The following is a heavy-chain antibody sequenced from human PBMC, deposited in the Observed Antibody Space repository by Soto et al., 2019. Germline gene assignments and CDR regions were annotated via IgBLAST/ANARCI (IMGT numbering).Heavy chain of an antibody. V-gene: IGHV4-30-4*01. CDR2: IYNGAST. D-gene: IGHD7-27*01. CDR3: ARGPSGDKVAY. J-gene: IGHJ4*02. Sequence: QVQLQESGPGLVKPSETLFLTCTVSGGSISNVNYCWSWIRQSPDKVLEWIGHIYNGASTYNNPSLKSRVTIPVDTSTNQFSLKLSSVSPADTAVYYCARGPSGDKVAYWGQGTLVTVSS. CDR1: GGSISNVNYC.